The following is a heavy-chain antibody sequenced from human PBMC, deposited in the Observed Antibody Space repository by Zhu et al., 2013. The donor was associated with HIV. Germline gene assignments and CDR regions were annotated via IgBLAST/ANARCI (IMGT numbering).Heavy chain of an antibody. D-gene: IGHD6-19*01. Sequence: QVQLVQSGAEVKKPGASVKVSCKASGYTFTGYYMHWVRQAPGQGLEWMGWINPNSGGTNYAQKFQGRVTMTRDTSISTAYMELSRLRSDDTAVYYCARDSSGWNGKPYFDYWGQGTLVTVSS. CDR2: INPNSGGT. J-gene: IGHJ4*02. CDR1: GYTFTGYY. CDR3: ARDSSGWNGKPYFDY. V-gene: IGHV1-2*02.